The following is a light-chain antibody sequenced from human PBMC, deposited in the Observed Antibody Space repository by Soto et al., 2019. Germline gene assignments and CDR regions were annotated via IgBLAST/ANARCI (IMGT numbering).Light chain of an antibody. Sequence: QSALTQPASVSGSPGQSITISCTGTSSDVDVGGYNYVSWYQQHPGKAPKLMIYEVSNRPSGVSNRFSGSKSGNTASLTISGLQAEDEADYYCSSYTCSATGVFGGGTKLTVL. CDR1: SSDVDVGGYNY. V-gene: IGLV2-14*01. CDR3: SSYTCSATGV. J-gene: IGLJ3*02. CDR2: EVS.